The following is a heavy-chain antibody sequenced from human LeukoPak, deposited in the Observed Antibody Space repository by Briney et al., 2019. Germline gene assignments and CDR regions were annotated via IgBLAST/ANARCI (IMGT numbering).Heavy chain of an antibody. D-gene: IGHD1-26*01. CDR3: AARSGGSYNFDY. J-gene: IGHJ4*02. CDR1: GGSISSYY. CDR2: IYYSGST. Sequence: SETLSLTCTVSGGSISSYYWSWIRQPPGKGLEWIGYIYYSGSTNYNPSLKSRVTISVDTSKNQFSLKLSSVTAADTAVYYCAARSGGSYNFDYWGQGTLVTVSS. V-gene: IGHV4-59*01.